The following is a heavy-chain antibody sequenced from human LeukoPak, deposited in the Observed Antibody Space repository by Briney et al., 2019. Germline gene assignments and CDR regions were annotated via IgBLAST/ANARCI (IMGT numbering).Heavy chain of an antibody. J-gene: IGHJ4*02. CDR1: GGSISSSSYY. Sequence: PSETLSLTCTVSGGSISSSSYYWGWIRQPPGKGLEWLGSIYYSGTTYYNPSLKSRVSISVDTSKNQFSLKLSSVTAADTAVYYCARRVSSSWSDYFDYWGQGTLVTVSS. V-gene: IGHV4-39*01. CDR3: ARRVSSSWSDYFDY. D-gene: IGHD6-13*01. CDR2: IYYSGTT.